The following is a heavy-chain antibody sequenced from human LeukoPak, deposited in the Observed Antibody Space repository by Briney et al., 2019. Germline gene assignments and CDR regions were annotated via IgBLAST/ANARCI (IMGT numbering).Heavy chain of an antibody. CDR1: GYTFTGYY. J-gene: IGHJ3*02. Sequence: GASVKVSCKASGYTFTGYYMHWVRQAPGKGLEWMGGFDPEDGETIYAQKFQGRVTMTEDTSTDTAYMELSSLRSEDTAVYYCATAGLLWQWLVRGRDAFDIWGQGTMVTVSS. CDR2: FDPEDGET. V-gene: IGHV1-24*01. CDR3: ATAGLLWQWLVRGRDAFDI. D-gene: IGHD6-19*01.